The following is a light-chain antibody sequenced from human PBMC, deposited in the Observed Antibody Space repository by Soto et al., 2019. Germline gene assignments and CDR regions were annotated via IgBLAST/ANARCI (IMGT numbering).Light chain of an antibody. Sequence: QSVLTQPPSVSGAPGQRVTISCTGSSSNIGAGLDVHWYQQLPGTAPKLLIYGDTNRPSGVPDRFSGSKSGTSASLAITGLQAEDEADYYCQSYDNSLGGRVFGGGTKVTVL. CDR3: QSYDNSLGGRV. V-gene: IGLV1-40*01. CDR2: GDT. J-gene: IGLJ3*02. CDR1: SSNIGAGLD.